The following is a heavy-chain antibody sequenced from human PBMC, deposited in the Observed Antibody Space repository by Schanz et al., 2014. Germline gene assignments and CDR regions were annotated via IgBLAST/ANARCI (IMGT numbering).Heavy chain of an antibody. CDR3: ARDRLECGAECYSVEVFEI. D-gene: IGHD2-21*01. Sequence: QVQLVQSGGEVKTPGASVKVSCKASGYTFTSYGISWVRQAPGQGLEWMGWISPYNGNTNYAQKFQGRVTITADKSTSTASMELSSLRSEDTAVYYCARDRLECGAECYSVEVFEIWGQGTLVIVSS. CDR2: ISPYNGNT. CDR1: GYTFTSYG. V-gene: IGHV1-18*01. J-gene: IGHJ4*02.